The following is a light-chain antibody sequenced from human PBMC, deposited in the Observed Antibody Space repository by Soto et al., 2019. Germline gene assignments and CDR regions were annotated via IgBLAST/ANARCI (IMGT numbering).Light chain of an antibody. J-gene: IGKJ5*01. CDR1: QSVSSN. V-gene: IGKV3-15*01. CDR2: GAS. Sequence: EIVMTQSPVTLSVSPGERATLSCRASQSVSSNLAWYQQKPGQAPRLLIYGASIRATGIPARFSGSGSWTEFTLTISSLQSEDFAVYYCQQYNTWPPITFGQGTRLEI. CDR3: QQYNTWPPIT.